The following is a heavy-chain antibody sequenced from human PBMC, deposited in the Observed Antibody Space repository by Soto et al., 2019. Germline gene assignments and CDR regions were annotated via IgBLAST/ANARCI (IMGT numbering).Heavy chain of an antibody. J-gene: IGHJ6*02. V-gene: IGHV1-18*01. Sequence: GASVKVSCKASGYTFTSYGISWVRQAPGQTLEWMGWISAYNGNTNYAQKLQGRVTMTTDTSTSTAYMELRSLRSDDTAVYYCARDLITGYSSGFYYYYGMDVWGQGTTVTVSS. CDR1: GYTFTSYG. CDR2: ISAYNGNT. CDR3: ARDLITGYSSGFYYYYGMDV. D-gene: IGHD6-25*01.